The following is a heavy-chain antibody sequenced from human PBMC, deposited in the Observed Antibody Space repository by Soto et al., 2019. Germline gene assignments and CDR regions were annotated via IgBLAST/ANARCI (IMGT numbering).Heavy chain of an antibody. CDR1: GFTFSSYS. CDR3: ARVEGSRLLWFGELLAGYMDV. Sequence: GGSLRLSCAASGFTFSSYSMNWVRQAPGKGLEWVSSISSSSSYIYYADSVKGRFTISRDNAKNSLYLQMNSLRAEDTAVYYCARVEGSRLLWFGELLAGYMDVWGKGTXVTVSS. J-gene: IGHJ6*03. D-gene: IGHD3-10*01. V-gene: IGHV3-21*01. CDR2: ISSSSSYI.